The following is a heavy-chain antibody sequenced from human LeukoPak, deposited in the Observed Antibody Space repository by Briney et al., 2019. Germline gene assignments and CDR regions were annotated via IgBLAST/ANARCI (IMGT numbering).Heavy chain of an antibody. CDR1: GFTFSSYG. J-gene: IGHJ4*02. CDR3: AKVRCSGGSCYPDY. Sequence: GGSLRLSCAASGFTFSSYGMHWVRQAPGKGLEWVAFIRYDGSNKYYADSVKGRFTISRDNSKNTLYLQMNSLRAGDTAVYYCAKVRCSGGSCYPDYWGQGTLVTVSS. D-gene: IGHD2-15*01. V-gene: IGHV3-30*02. CDR2: IRYDGSNK.